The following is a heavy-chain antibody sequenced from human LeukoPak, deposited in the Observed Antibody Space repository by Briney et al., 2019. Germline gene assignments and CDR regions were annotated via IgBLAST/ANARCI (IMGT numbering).Heavy chain of an antibody. CDR3: ARSVWFGTDNWFDP. Sequence: ASVKVSCKASGYTFTGYYMHWVRQAPGQGLEWMGWINPNSGGTNYAQKFQGRVTMTRDTSISTAYMELSRLRSDDTAVYYCARSVWFGTDNWFDPWGRGTLVTVSS. D-gene: IGHD3-10*01. J-gene: IGHJ5*02. V-gene: IGHV1-2*02. CDR2: INPNSGGT. CDR1: GYTFTGYY.